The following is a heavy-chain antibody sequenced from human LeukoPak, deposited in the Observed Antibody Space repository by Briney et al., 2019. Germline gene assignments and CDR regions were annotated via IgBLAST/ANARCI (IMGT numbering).Heavy chain of an antibody. CDR2: ISGGGDST. J-gene: IGHJ6*03. CDR1: GFTFSSYA. CDR3: AKDGAMDHYYYYYMDV. Sequence: GGSLRLSCAASGFTFSSYAMSWVRQAPGKGLEWVSGISGGGDSTYYADSVKGRFTISRDNSKNTLYLQMNSLRAEDTAVYYCAKDGAMDHYYYYYMDVWGKGTTVTVSS. D-gene: IGHD5-18*01. V-gene: IGHV3-23*01.